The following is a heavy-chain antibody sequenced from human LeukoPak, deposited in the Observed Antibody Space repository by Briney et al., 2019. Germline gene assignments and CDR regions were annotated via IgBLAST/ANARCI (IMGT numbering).Heavy chain of an antibody. Sequence: GGSLRLSCAASGFTFSSYSMNWVRQAPGKGLEWVSYISSSSSSIYYADSVKGRFTISRDNAKNSLDLQMNSLRPEDTAVYYCARVKGRAHDYWGQGTLVTVSS. CDR3: ARVKGRAHDY. CDR1: GFTFSSYS. J-gene: IGHJ4*02. CDR2: ISSSSSSI. D-gene: IGHD3-10*01. V-gene: IGHV3-48*04.